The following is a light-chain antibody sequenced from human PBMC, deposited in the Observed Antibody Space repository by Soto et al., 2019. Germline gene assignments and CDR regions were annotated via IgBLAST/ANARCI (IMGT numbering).Light chain of an antibody. Sequence: EIVMTQSPATLSVSPGERATLSCRASQSVSSNLAWYQQKPGQAPRLLIYSASRRATGIPDRFTGSGSGTDFTLTINRVEPEDFAVYFCQQYAGSPRTFGQGTKVEIK. V-gene: IGKV3-20*01. J-gene: IGKJ1*01. CDR3: QQYAGSPRT. CDR1: QSVSSN. CDR2: SAS.